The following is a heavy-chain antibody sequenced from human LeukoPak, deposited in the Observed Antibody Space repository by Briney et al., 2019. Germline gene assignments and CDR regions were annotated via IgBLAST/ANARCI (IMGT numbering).Heavy chain of an antibody. J-gene: IGHJ4*02. CDR3: AKDIGSGWSFDY. CDR2: IKGNGDTT. V-gene: IGHV3-43*02. Sequence: PGGSLRLSCAASGFTFHNYAMHWVRQAPGKGLECVSLIKGNGDTTYDADSVKGRFTISRDNSKNSLYLQINSLRTEDSALYYCAKDIGSGWSFDYWGQGTLVTVSS. CDR1: GFTFHNYA. D-gene: IGHD6-19*01.